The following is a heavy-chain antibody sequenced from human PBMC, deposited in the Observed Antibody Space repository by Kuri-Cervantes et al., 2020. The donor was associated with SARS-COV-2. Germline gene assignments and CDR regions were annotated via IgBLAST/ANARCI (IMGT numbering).Heavy chain of an antibody. CDR3: ARGVGAAVAGTLITIYYYYGMDV. J-gene: IGHJ6*02. D-gene: IGHD6-19*01. CDR1: GFNFSRAD. V-gene: IGHV4-34*01. CDR2: INHSGST. Sequence: ESLKISCAASGFNFSRADMHWIRQPPGKGLEWIGEINHSGSTNYNPSLKSRVTISVDTSKNQFSLKLSSVTAADTAVYYCARGVGAAVAGTLITIYYYYGMDVWGQGTTVTVSS.